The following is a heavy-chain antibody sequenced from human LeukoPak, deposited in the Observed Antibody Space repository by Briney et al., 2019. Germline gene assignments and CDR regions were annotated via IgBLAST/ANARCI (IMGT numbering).Heavy chain of an antibody. CDR3: ARDLGDIVVVVAASNAFDI. J-gene: IGHJ3*02. D-gene: IGHD2-15*01. V-gene: IGHV3-74*01. Sequence: GGSLRLSCAASGFTFSSYWMHWVRQAPGKGLVWVSRINSDGSSTGYADSVKGRFTISRDNAKNTLYLQMNSLRAEDTAVYYCARDLGDIVVVVAASNAFDIWGQGTMVTVSS. CDR1: GFTFSSYW. CDR2: INSDGSST.